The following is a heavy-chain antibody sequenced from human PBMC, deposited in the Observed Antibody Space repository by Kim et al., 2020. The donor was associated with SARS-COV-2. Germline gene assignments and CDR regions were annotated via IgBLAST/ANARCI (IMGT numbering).Heavy chain of an antibody. CDR2: ISGSGGST. V-gene: IGHV3-23*01. CDR1: GFTFSSYA. J-gene: IGHJ4*02. Sequence: GGSLRLSCAASGFTFSSYAMSWVRQAPGKGLEWVSAISGSGGSTYYADSVKGRFTISRDNSKNTLYLQMNSLRAEDTAVYYCAKDPLLWFGELNLLFDYWGQGTLVTVSS. D-gene: IGHD3-10*01. CDR3: AKDPLLWFGELNLLFDY.